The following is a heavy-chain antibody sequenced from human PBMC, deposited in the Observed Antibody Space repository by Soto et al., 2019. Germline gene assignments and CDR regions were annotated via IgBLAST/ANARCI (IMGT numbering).Heavy chain of an antibody. Sequence: SETLSLTCAVYGGSFSGYYWSWIRQPPGKGLEWIGEINHSGSTNYNPSLKSRVTISVDTSKNQFSLKLSSVTAADTAVYYCARVASTGTAFDIWGQGTMVTVSS. V-gene: IGHV4-34*01. J-gene: IGHJ3*02. D-gene: IGHD1-1*01. CDR2: INHSGST. CDR3: ARVASTGTAFDI. CDR1: GGSFSGYY.